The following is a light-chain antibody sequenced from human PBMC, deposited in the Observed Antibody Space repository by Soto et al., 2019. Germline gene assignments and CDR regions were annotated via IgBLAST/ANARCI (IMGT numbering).Light chain of an antibody. J-gene: IGKJ5*01. CDR1: QSVSSYY. V-gene: IGKV3-20*01. Sequence: EIVLSQSPGTLSLSTGERATLSCRASQSVSSYYLAWYQQKPGQAPRLLXYAASSRATGIPDRFSGSGSGTDFSLTISRLEPEDFAVYYCQQYGSSLTWTFGQGTRLEIK. CDR3: QQYGSSLTWT. CDR2: AAS.